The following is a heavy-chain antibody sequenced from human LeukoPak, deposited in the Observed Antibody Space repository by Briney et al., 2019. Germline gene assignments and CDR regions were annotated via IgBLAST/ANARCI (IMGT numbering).Heavy chain of an antibody. Sequence: GGSLRLSCAASGFTFSSYAMHWVRQAPGKGLEYVSAISSNGGRIFHANSVKGRFTISRDNSKNTLYLQMNSLRAEDTAVYYCAKGRPVYYFDSWGQGTLVTVSS. CDR1: GFTFSSYA. CDR2: ISSNGGRI. V-gene: IGHV3-64*01. CDR3: AKGRPVYYFDS. J-gene: IGHJ4*02.